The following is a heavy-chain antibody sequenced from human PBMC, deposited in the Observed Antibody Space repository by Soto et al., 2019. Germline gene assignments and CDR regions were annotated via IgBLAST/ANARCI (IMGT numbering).Heavy chain of an antibody. CDR1: GGSISSSSYY. J-gene: IGHJ3*02. V-gene: IGHV4-39*01. CDR2: IYYSGST. D-gene: IGHD2-2*01. CDR3: ASYCSSTSCYEAPNAFDI. Sequence: SETLSLTCTVSGGSISSSSYYWGWIRQPPGKGLEWIGSIYYSGSTYYNPSLKSRVTISVDTSKNQFSLKLSSVTAADTAVYYCASYCSSTSCYEAPNAFDIWGQGTMVTVSS.